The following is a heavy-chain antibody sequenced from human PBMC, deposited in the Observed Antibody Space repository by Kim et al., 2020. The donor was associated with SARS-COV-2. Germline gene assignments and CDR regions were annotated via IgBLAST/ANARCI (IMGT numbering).Heavy chain of an antibody. J-gene: IGHJ6*02. D-gene: IGHD3-10*01. CDR3: ARESGSGTGGMDV. V-gene: IGHV4-31*02. Sequence: NPSLKSRVTISVDTSKNQFSLKLSSVTAADTAVYYCARESGSGTGGMDVWGQGTTVTVSS.